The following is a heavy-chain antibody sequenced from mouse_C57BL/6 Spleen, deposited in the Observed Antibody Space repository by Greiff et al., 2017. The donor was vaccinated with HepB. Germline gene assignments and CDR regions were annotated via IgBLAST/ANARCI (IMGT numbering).Heavy chain of an antibody. D-gene: IGHD2-4*01. CDR3: ARNYDYDEGAMDY. V-gene: IGHV1-53*01. CDR2: INPSNGGT. J-gene: IGHJ4*01. CDR1: GYTFTSYW. Sequence: VQLQQSGTELVKPGASVKLSCKASGYTFTSYWMHWVKQRPGQGLEWIGNINPSNGGTNYNEKFKSKATLTVDKSSSTAYMQLSSLTSEDSAVYHCARNYDYDEGAMDYWGQGTSVTVSS.